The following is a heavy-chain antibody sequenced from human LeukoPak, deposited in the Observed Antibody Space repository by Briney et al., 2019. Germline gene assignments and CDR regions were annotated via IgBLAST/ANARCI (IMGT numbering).Heavy chain of an antibody. Sequence: GGSLRLSCAASGFTFSSYGMHWVRQAPGKGLEWVAVIWYDGSNKYYADSVKGRFTIPRDNSKNTLYLQMNSLRAEDTAVYYCARDGYDLPTYYFDYWGQGTLVTVSS. CDR2: IWYDGSNK. D-gene: IGHD3-16*01. CDR3: ARDGYDLPTYYFDY. J-gene: IGHJ4*02. V-gene: IGHV3-33*01. CDR1: GFTFSSYG.